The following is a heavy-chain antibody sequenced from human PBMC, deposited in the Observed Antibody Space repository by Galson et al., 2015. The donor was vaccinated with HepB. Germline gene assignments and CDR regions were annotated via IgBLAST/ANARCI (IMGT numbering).Heavy chain of an antibody. Sequence: SVKVSCKASGYTFTSYAMHWVRQAPGQRLEWMGWINAGNGNTKYSQKFQGRVTITRDTSASTAYMELSSLRSEDTAVYYCARDQLITMVRGVISPPDYWGQGTLVTVSS. D-gene: IGHD3-10*01. CDR3: ARDQLITMVRGVISPPDY. V-gene: IGHV1-3*01. CDR1: GYTFTSYA. J-gene: IGHJ4*02. CDR2: INAGNGNT.